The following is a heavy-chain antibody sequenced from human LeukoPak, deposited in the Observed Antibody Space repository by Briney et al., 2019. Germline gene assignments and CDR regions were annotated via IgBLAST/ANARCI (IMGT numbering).Heavy chain of an antibody. V-gene: IGHV1-8*01. Sequence: ASVKVSCKASGYTFTNYDINWVRQATGQGLEWMGWMNPNSGNTGYAQKFQGRVTLTRNTSINTAYMELSSLRSEDTAVYYCATLPGDSTFDYWGQGTLVTVSS. D-gene: IGHD2-2*01. J-gene: IGHJ4*02. CDR1: GYTFTNYD. CDR3: ATLPGDSTFDY. CDR2: MNPNSGNT.